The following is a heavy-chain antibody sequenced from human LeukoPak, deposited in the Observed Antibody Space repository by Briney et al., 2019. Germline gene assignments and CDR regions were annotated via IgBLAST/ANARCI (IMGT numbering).Heavy chain of an antibody. D-gene: IGHD1-26*01. CDR3: AREVGATMFAAGGFDY. V-gene: IGHV3-23*01. J-gene: IGHJ4*02. CDR2: ISGSGSST. Sequence: GGSLRLSCAASGFTFSSYALSWVRQAPGKGLEWVSAISGSGSSTYYADSVKGRFTISRDNSKNTLYLQMNSLRAEDTAVYYCAREVGATMFAAGGFDYWGQGTLVTVSS. CDR1: GFTFSSYA.